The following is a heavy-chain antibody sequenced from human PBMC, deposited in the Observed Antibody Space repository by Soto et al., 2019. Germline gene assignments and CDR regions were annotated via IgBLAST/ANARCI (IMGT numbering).Heavy chain of an antibody. CDR3: AREPNYFDY. V-gene: IGHV1-18*01. J-gene: IGHJ4*02. CDR1: GYTFTSYG. Sequence: QVQLVQSGAEVKKPGASVKVSCKASGYTFTSYGISWVRQAPGQGLEWMGWISAYNGNTHYAQELQXXXTXXTDTSTSTAYMELRSLRSDDTAVYYCAREPNYFDYWGQGTLVTVSS. CDR2: ISAYNGNT.